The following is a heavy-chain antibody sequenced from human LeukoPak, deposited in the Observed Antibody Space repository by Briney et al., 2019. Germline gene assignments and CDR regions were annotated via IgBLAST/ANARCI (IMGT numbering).Heavy chain of an antibody. Sequence: GGSLRLSCAASGFTFSSYEMNWVRQAPGKGLEWVSYISSSGSTIYYADSVKGRFTISRDNAKNSLYLQMYSLRAEDTAVYYCATVSAPEPYHYYYYMDVGGKGTTVTVS. V-gene: IGHV3-48*03. J-gene: IGHJ6*03. CDR3: ATVSAPEPYHYYYYMDV. CDR1: GFTFSSYE. CDR2: ISSSGSTI.